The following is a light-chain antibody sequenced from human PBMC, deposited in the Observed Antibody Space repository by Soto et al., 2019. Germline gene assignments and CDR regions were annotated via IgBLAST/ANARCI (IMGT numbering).Light chain of an antibody. V-gene: IGKV1-5*01. CDR2: DAY. CDR1: QNLGNW. Sequence: DIQMTQSPSTLSASVGDRVTITCRASQNLGNWLAWYQQKPGKTPDLLIYDAYSLESGVPLRFSGSGSGTEFTLTISSLQTDDSATYYCQQYNDEPWTFGQGTKVEIK. CDR3: QQYNDEPWT. J-gene: IGKJ1*01.